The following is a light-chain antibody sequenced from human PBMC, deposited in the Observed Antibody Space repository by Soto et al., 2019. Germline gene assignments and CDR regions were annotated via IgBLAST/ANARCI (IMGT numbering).Light chain of an antibody. J-gene: IGLJ1*01. CDR3: NSYTSKSTGV. CDR1: SSDVGSYNY. Sequence: QSALTQPASVSGSPGQSITISCTGTSSDVGSYNYVSWYQQHPGKAPKLIIYEVSNRPSGVSNRFSGSKSGNTASLTISGLQAEDEADYYCNSYTSKSTGVFGTGTKVTVL. CDR2: EVS. V-gene: IGLV2-14*01.